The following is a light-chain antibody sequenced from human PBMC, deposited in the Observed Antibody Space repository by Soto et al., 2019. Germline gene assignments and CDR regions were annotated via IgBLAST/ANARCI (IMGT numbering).Light chain of an antibody. V-gene: IGKV1-5*01. CDR3: QQYNSYWT. Sequence: DIQMTQSPSTLSAXGXXXXXXXXRASQSISSWLAWYQQKPGKAPKLLIYDASSLESGVPSRFSGSGSGTEFTLTISSLQPDDFATYYCQQYNSYWTFGQGTNVDIK. CDR1: QSISSW. J-gene: IGKJ1*01. CDR2: DAS.